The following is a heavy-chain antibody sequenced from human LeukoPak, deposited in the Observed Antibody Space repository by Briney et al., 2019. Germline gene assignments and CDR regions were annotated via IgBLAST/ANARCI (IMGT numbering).Heavy chain of an antibody. CDR1: GFTFSRSA. J-gene: IGHJ4*02. Sequence: PAGSLRLSCEVSGFTFSRSAMSRVRQAPGKGLEWVSGISISGEATYYADSVQGRFTISRDNPKNTVYLQMYDLRVEDTAVYYCAKEEVPNDYWGQGILVTVSS. V-gene: IGHV3-23*01. CDR2: ISISGEAT. CDR3: AKEEVPNDY. D-gene: IGHD1-1*01.